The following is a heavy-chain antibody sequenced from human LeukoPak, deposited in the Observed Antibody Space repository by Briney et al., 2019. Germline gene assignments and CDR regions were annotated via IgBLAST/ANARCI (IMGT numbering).Heavy chain of an antibody. Sequence: PGGSLRLSCAASGFTFSSYAMSWVRQAPGKGLEWVSAISDSGGSTYYTNSVKGRFTISRDNSKNTLYLQMNSLRAEDTAVYYCAKDRRLSSPGQFDYWGQGNLVTVSS. CDR2: ISDSGGST. CDR3: AKDRRLSSPGQFDY. V-gene: IGHV3-23*01. J-gene: IGHJ4*02. D-gene: IGHD3-16*02. CDR1: GFTFSSYA.